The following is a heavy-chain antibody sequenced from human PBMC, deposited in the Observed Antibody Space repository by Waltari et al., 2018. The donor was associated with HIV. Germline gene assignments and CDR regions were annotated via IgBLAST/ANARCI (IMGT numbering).Heavy chain of an antibody. CDR3: ARAPLWFGELLRESYYFDY. CDR2: SYPGDSDT. J-gene: IGHJ4*02. Sequence: EVQLVQSGAEVKKPGESLKISCKGSGYSFTSYWIGWVRQMPGKGLEWLGISYPGDSDTRYSPSFQGQVTISADKSISTAYLQWSSLKASDTAMYYCARAPLWFGELLRESYYFDYWGQGTLVTVSS. D-gene: IGHD3-10*01. CDR1: GYSFTSYW. V-gene: IGHV5-51*01.